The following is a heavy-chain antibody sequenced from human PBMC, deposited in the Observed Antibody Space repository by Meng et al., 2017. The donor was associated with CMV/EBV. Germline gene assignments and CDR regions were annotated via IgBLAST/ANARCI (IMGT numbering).Heavy chain of an antibody. CDR2: MTPDGTQK. D-gene: IGHD1-1*01. CDR1: GFTFRQYW. V-gene: IGHV3-7*01. Sequence: CAHSGFTFRQYWMGWVRHAPGNGLEGVANMTPDGTQKYYVDAVKGRFTIPRDNAETSLHLQMNSLGRDDSGSYYCSKNHVLCGMNDEWGQGTLVTASS. CDR3: SKNHVLCGMNDE. J-gene: IGHJ4*02.